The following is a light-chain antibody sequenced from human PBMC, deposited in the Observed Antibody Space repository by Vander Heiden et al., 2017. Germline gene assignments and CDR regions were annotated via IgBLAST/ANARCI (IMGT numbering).Light chain of an antibody. CDR2: GAS. CDR3: QQYGSSPMYS. V-gene: IGKV3-20*01. J-gene: IGKJ2*03. Sequence: EIVLTQSPGTLSLSPGERATLPCRASQSVSSSNLAWYQQKPGQAPRLLIYGASSRATGIPDRVSGSGSGTDFTLTISRLEPEEFAVYYCQQYGSSPMYSFGQGTKLEIK. CDR1: QSVSSSN.